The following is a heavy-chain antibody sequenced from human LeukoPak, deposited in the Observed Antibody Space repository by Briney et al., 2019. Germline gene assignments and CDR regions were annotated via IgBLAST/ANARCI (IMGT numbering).Heavy chain of an antibody. J-gene: IGHJ5*02. D-gene: IGHD6-25*01. CDR2: IYYSGST. CDR3: AREKRAQEKVFDP. Sequence: SETLSLTCNVSGGSISSSTYYWGWIRQPPGKGLEWIGYIYYSGSTNYNPSLKSRVTISVDTSKNQFSLKLSSVTAADTAVYYCAREKRAQEKVFDPWGQGTLVTVSS. CDR1: GGSISSSTYY. V-gene: IGHV4-61*01.